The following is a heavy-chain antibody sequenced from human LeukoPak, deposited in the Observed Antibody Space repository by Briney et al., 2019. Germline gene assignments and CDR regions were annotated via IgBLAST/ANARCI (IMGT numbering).Heavy chain of an antibody. CDR2: IKSKTDGGTT. CDR3: AAVSVDYGDSSSDF. J-gene: IGHJ4*02. V-gene: IGHV3-15*01. D-gene: IGHD4-17*01. CDR1: GGSISSSNW. Sequence: GTLSLTCAVSGGSISSSNWWSWVRQAPGKGLEWVGRIKSKTDGGTTDYAEPVKGRFTISRDDSKKTLYLQMNSLKTEDTALYYCAAVSVDYGDSSSDFWGQGTLVTVSS.